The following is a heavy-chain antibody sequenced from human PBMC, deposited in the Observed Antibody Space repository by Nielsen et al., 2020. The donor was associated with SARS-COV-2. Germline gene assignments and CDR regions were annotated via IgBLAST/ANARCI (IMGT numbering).Heavy chain of an antibody. CDR1: GFTFSSYG. J-gene: IGHJ4*02. Sequence: GGSLRLSCAASGFTFSSYGMHWVRQAPGKGLEWVAVISYDGSNKYYADSVKGRFTISRDNSKNTLYLQMNSLRAEDTAVYYCAKGVGSGWYYFDYWGQGTLVTVSS. CDR2: ISYDGSNK. CDR3: AKGVGSGWYYFDY. D-gene: IGHD6-19*01. V-gene: IGHV3-30*18.